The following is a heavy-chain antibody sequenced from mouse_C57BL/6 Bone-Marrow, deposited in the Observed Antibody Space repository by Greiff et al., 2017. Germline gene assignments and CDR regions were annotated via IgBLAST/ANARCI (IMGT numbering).Heavy chain of an antibody. CDR1: GYTFTSYW. Sequence: QVQLQQPGAELVKPGASVKMSCKASGYTFTSYWITWVKQRPGQGLEWIGDIYPGSGSTNYNEKFKSKATMTVDTSSNTAYMQLSSLTSKDSAVYYCASEGIYYDYSSFAYWGQGTLVTVSA. J-gene: IGHJ3*01. CDR2: IYPGSGST. D-gene: IGHD2-4*01. V-gene: IGHV1-55*01. CDR3: ASEGIYYDYSSFAY.